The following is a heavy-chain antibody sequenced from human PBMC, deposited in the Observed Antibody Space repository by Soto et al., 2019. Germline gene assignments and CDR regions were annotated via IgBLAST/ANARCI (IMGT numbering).Heavy chain of an antibody. Sequence: EVQLVESGGGLVQPGGSLKLSCAASGASFSGSVMHWVRQASGKGLEWVGRIRTRANSYATTYGESVKGRFTISRDDSKNTAYLQMNTLKTEDTAIYYCSGSSSCDDYWGQGTLVTVSS. CDR3: SGSSSCDDY. J-gene: IGHJ4*02. CDR1: GASFSGSV. D-gene: IGHD3-10*01. CDR2: IRTRANSYAT. V-gene: IGHV3-73*02.